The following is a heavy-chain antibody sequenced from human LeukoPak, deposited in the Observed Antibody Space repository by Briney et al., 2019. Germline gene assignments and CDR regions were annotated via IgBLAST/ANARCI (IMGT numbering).Heavy chain of an antibody. D-gene: IGHD3-10*01. CDR1: GFTFSGSA. CDR2: ISGSGGNT. CDR3: AKETYGSGSYSNNWFDP. Sequence: GGSLRLSCAASGFTFSGSAMHWVRQASGKGLEWVSAISGSGGNTYYADSVKGRFTISRDNSKNTLYLQMNSLRAEDTAVYYCAKETYGSGSYSNNWFDPWGQGTLVTVSS. V-gene: IGHV3-23*01. J-gene: IGHJ5*02.